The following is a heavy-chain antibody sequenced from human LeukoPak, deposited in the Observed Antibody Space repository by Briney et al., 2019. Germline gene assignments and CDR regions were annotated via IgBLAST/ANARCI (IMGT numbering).Heavy chain of an antibody. CDR2: INWNGGNI. D-gene: IGHD1-1*01. CDR1: GFTFDDYA. CDR3: AKGLERRYYYYGMDV. V-gene: IGHV3-9*01. Sequence: GGSLRLSCAAFGFTFDDYAMHWVRQAPGKGLEWVSGINWNGGNIGYADSVKGRFTISRDNAKNSLFLQMNGLRVEDAALYYCAKGLERRYYYYGMDVWGQGTTVTVSS. J-gene: IGHJ6*02.